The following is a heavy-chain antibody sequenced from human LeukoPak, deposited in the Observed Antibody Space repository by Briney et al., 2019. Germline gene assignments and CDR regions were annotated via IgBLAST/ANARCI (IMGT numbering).Heavy chain of an antibody. J-gene: IGHJ4*02. D-gene: IGHD3-22*01. CDR1: GFTFSDYY. CDR3: VREISMAVVID. CDR2: IYYTATT. Sequence: GSLRLSCAASGFTFSDYYMSWIRQSPGKGLEWIGSIYYTATTYYSPSLWSRLTMSVETSKNQFSLKLLSLTAADTAVYYCVREISMAVVIDRGQGILVTVSS. V-gene: IGHV4-38-2*02.